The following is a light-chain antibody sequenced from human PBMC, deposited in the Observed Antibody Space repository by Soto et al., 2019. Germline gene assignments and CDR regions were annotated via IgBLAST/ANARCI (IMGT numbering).Light chain of an antibody. J-gene: IGKJ5*01. Sequence: EMVMTQSPATLSVSPLEIATLSFRASQSVGSNLAWYQQKPGQAPRLLIYAASTRATGIPARFSGSGSGTEFTLTISSLQSEDFAVYYCQQYNNWSFGQGTRLEIK. CDR3: QQYNNWS. CDR1: QSVGSN. V-gene: IGKV3-15*01. CDR2: AAS.